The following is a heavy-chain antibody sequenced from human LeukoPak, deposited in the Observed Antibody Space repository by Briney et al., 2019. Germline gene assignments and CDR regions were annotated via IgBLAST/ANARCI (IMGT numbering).Heavy chain of an antibody. CDR1: GFTFSNYA. CDR3: AKWGDYDVLTGYYVSHY. V-gene: IGHV3-23*01. D-gene: IGHD3-9*01. Sequence: PGGSLRLSCAASGFTFSNYAMSWVRQAPGKGLEWVSAITGGGSGIYYADSVKSRFTIHRDNPTNTLYLQINSLRAEDTAVYYCAKWGDYDVLTGYYVSHYWAQDTLVTVSS. CDR2: ITGGGSGI. J-gene: IGHJ4*02.